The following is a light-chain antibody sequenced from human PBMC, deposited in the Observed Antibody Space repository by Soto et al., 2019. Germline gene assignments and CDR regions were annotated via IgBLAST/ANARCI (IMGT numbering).Light chain of an antibody. Sequence: DFVMTQAPDSLAVSLGERATINCKSSQSVLYNSNNKNHLGWFQQKPGHPPKLLIYGASFRPSGVPDRFSGSGSGTDFTLTISSLQAEDVAVYYCQQYGNSPITFGQGTRLEI. V-gene: IGKV4-1*01. J-gene: IGKJ5*01. CDR3: QQYGNSPIT. CDR2: GAS. CDR1: QSVLYNSNNKNH.